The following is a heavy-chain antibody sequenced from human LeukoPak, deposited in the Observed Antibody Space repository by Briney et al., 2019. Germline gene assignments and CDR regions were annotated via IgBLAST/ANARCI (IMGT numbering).Heavy chain of an antibody. CDR1: GFTFSSYN. Sequence: GGSLRLSCAASGFTFSSYNMQWVRQAPGKGLEWVAGTSYDGSKEFYADSVKGRFTISRDNSQNTLFLQVNSLRPEDTAVYYCAKPRGLDYYDSSVILDYWGQGTLVTVSS. D-gene: IGHD3-22*01. CDR3: AKPRGLDYYDSSVILDY. J-gene: IGHJ4*02. CDR2: TSYDGSKE. V-gene: IGHV3-30*18.